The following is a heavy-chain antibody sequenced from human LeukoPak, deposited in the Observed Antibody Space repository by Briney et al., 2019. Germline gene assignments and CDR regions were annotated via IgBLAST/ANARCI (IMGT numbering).Heavy chain of an antibody. J-gene: IGHJ4*02. CDR2: ISGSGGST. CDR3: AKDPPSSSSSRYGY. Sequence: GGSLRLSCAASGFTFSSYAMSWVRQAPGKGLEWVSAISGSGGSTYYADSVKGRFAISRDNSKNTLYLQMNSLRAEDTAVYYCAKDPPSSSSSRYGYWGQGTLVTVSS. D-gene: IGHD6-13*01. V-gene: IGHV3-23*01. CDR1: GFTFSSYA.